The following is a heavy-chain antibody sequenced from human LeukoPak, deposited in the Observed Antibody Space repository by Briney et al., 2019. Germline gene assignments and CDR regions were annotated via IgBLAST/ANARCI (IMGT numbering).Heavy chain of an antibody. J-gene: IGHJ4*02. D-gene: IGHD3-22*01. V-gene: IGHV4-39*01. CDR1: GGSISSSSSY. CDR3: ARHYYDSSGLAYYIDY. Sequence: PSETLSLTCTVSGGSISSSSSYWGWIRQPPGKGLEWIGSVRYSGKTYYNPSLKRRVTMSLHTSKNQFSLRLTSVTAADTAVYSCARHYYDSSGLAYYIDYWGQGTLVTVSS. CDR2: VRYSGKT.